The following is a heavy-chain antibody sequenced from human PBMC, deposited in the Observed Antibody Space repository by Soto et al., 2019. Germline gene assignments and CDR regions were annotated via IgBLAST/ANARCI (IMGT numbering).Heavy chain of an antibody. V-gene: IGHV4-4*02. CDR2: VYHSGNT. J-gene: IGHJ4*02. Sequence: SETLSLTCAVSGDSISSDKWWSWVRQPPGKGPEWIGEVYHSGNTNYNPSLKSRVIISVDKSKNQFSLKLSSVTDADTAMYYCARGERQQQRDYWGQGTLVTVSS. CDR1: GDSISSDKW. D-gene: IGHD6-13*01. CDR3: ARGERQQQRDY.